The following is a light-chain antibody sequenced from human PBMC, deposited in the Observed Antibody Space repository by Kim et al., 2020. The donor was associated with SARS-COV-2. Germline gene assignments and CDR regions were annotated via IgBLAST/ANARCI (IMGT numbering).Light chain of an antibody. Sequence: PGESATLPCRASPHVGIRLARYPPTPGQAPRLLIYGAAMRAAGIPDRFSGSGSGTDFTLTIGSLAPEDFAIYYCQQRGSWPPALTFGGGTKVDIK. V-gene: IGKV3-11*01. J-gene: IGKJ4*01. CDR2: GAA. CDR3: QQRGSWPPALT. CDR1: PHVGIR.